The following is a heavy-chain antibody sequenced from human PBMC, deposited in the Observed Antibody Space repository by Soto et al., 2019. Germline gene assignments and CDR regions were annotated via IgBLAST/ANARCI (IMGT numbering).Heavy chain of an antibody. V-gene: IGHV3-66*01. D-gene: IGHD3-10*01. CDR1: GFTVSSNY. CDR3: ARDGSSRPTEY. Sequence: QPGGSLRLSCAASGFTVSSNYMSWVRQAPGKGLEWVSVIYSGGSGSTYYADSVKGRFTISRDISKNTVYLQMNSLRAEDTAVYYCARDGSSRPTEYWGQGT. CDR2: IYSGGSGST. J-gene: IGHJ4*02.